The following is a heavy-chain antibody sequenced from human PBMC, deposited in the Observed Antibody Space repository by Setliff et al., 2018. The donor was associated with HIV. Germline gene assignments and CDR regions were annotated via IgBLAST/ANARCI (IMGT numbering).Heavy chain of an antibody. CDR1: GFSLIASAVG. J-gene: IGHJ4*02. Sequence: SGPTLVNPTQTLTLTFTFSGFSLIASAVGVGWIRQPPGKALEWLAIISWNDDKRYNPSLNSRPTITKDTSKNQVVLTMTSMDPVDTATYYCAHRLAKASFHFDYWGQGMLVTVSS. CDR3: AHRLAKASFHFDY. CDR2: ISWNDDK. V-gene: IGHV2-5*01. D-gene: IGHD1-26*01.